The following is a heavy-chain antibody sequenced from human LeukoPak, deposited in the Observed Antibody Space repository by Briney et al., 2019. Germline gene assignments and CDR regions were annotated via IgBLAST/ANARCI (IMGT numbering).Heavy chain of an antibody. CDR2: IYYSGST. V-gene: IGHV4-39*07. CDR1: GGSISSSSYY. D-gene: IGHD1-14*01. CDR3: ASFPDRHYYYYMDV. Sequence: SETLSLTCTVSGGSISSSSYYWGWIRQPPGKGLEWIGSIYYSGSTYYNPSLKSRVTISVDTSKNQFSLKLSSVTAADTAVYYCASFPDRHYYYYMDVWGKGTTVTVSS. J-gene: IGHJ6*03.